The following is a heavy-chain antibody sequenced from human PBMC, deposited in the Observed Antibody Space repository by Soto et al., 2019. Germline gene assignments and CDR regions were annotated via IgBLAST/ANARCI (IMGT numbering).Heavy chain of an antibody. J-gene: IGHJ5*02. V-gene: IGHV1-69*13. CDR1: GGTFSSYA. CDR3: ARDYGSGSYYDNWFDP. D-gene: IGHD3-10*01. CDR2: IIPIFGTA. Sequence: SVKVSCKASGGTFSSYAISWVRQAPGQGLEWMGGIIPIFGTANYAQKFQGRVTITADESTSTAYMELSSLRSEDTAVYYCARDYGSGSYYDNWFDPWGQGTLVTVSS.